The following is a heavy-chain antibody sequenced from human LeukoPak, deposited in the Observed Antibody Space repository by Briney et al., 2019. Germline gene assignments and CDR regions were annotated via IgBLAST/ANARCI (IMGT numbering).Heavy chain of an antibody. CDR2: ISGSCGST. J-gene: IGHJ5*02. CDR3: AKGGRRRAAAGFFRTSENWFDP. CDR1: GFTFSSYA. V-gene: IGHV3-23*01. D-gene: IGHD6-13*01. Sequence: GGSLRLFCAASGFTFSSYAMSWVRQAPGKGLEWVSAISGSCGSTYYADSVKGRFTISRDNSKNTLYLQMNSMRAEDTAVYYCAKGGRRRAAAGFFRTSENWFDPWGQGTLVTASS.